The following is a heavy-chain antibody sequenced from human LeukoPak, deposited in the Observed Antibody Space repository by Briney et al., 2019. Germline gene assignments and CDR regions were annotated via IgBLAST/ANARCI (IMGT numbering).Heavy chain of an antibody. CDR1: VFTFSSYS. Sequence: PGGSLRLSCAASVFTFSSYSMNWVRQAPGKGLEWVSYISSSSSTIYYADSVKGRFTISRDNAKNSLYLQMNSLRAEDTAVYYCARGSSGSYSLLSIRGADYWGQGTLVTVSS. CDR2: ISSSSSTI. D-gene: IGHD1-26*01. V-gene: IGHV3-48*04. J-gene: IGHJ4*02. CDR3: ARGSSGSYSLLSIRGADY.